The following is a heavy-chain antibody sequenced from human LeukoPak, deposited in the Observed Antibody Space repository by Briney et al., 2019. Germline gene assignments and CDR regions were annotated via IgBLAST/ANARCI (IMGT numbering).Heavy chain of an antibody. CDR1: GGSFSGYY. J-gene: IGHJ6*02. CDR3: ARGHYYYYGMDV. Sequence: SETLSLTCAVYGGSFSGYYWSWIRQPPGKGLEWIGEINHSGSTNYNPSLKSRVTISVDTSKNQFSLKLSSVTAADTAVYYCARGHYYYYGMDVWGQGTTVTVSS. V-gene: IGHV4-34*01. CDR2: INHSGST.